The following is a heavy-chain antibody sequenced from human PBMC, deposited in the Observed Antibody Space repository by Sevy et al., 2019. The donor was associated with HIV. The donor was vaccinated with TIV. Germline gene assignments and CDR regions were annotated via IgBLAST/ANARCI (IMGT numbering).Heavy chain of an antibody. CDR3: AREAVGASSAHSDY. CDR1: GYTFTVYY. D-gene: IGHD1-26*01. V-gene: IGHV1-2*02. J-gene: IGHJ4*02. Sequence: ASVKVSCKAFGYTFTVYYIHWVRQAPGQGPEWMGWFNPDSGYTNYAQKFLGRVTMTRDTSISTAYMDLSRLGSDDTAVYYCAREAVGASSAHSDYWGQGTLVTVSS. CDR2: FNPDSGYT.